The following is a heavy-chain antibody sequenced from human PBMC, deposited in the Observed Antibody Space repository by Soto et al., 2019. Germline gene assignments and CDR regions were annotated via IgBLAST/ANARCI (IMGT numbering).Heavy chain of an antibody. V-gene: IGHV5-51*01. CDR2: IYPGDSDT. D-gene: IGHD6-13*01. Sequence: PGESLKISCKGSGYSFTSYWIGWVRQMPGKGLEWMGIIYPGDSDTRYSPSFQGQVTISADKSISTAYLQWSSLKASDTAMYYCARKGIAADGTLTYYGMDVWGQGTTVTVSS. CDR1: GYSFTSYW. CDR3: ARKGIAADGTLTYYGMDV. J-gene: IGHJ6*02.